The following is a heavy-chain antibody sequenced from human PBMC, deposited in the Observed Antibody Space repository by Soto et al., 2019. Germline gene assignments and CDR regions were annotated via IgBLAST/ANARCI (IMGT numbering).Heavy chain of an antibody. CDR2: INPNSGGT. D-gene: IGHD6-13*01. CDR3: ARRIGDSSSDAFDI. Sequence: ASVKVSCKASGYTFTGYYMHWVRQAPGQGLEWMGWINPNSGGTNYAQKFQGWVTMTRDTSISTAYMELSRLRSDDTAVYYCARRIGDSSSDAFDIWGQGTMVTVSS. CDR1: GYTFTGYY. V-gene: IGHV1-2*04. J-gene: IGHJ3*02.